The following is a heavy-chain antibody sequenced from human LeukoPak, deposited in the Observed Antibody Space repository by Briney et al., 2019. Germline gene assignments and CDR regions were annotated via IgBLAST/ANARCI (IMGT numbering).Heavy chain of an antibody. CDR1: GFTFSSYS. J-gene: IGHJ4*02. CDR3: ARGGMATINYFDY. D-gene: IGHD5-24*01. V-gene: IGHV3-21*01. CDR2: ISSSSSYI. Sequence: GGSLRLSCAASGFTFSSYSMNWVRQAPGKGLEWVSSISSSSSYIYYADSVKGRFTISRDNAKNSLYLQTNSLRAEDTAVYYCARGGMATINYFDYWGQGTLVTVSS.